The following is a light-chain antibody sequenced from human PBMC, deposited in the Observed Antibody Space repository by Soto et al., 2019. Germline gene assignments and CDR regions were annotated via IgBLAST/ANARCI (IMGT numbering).Light chain of an antibody. CDR2: EGT. CDR1: SSDVGSYNL. V-gene: IGLV2-14*02. Sequence: SVLTQPASVSGSPGQSITISCTGTSSDVGSYNLVSWYQQHPGKAPKLMIYEGTKRPSGLSDRFSGSKSGKTASLTIFGLQAEDEADYYCSSYTTSTTQVFGGGTQLTV. J-gene: IGLJ2*01. CDR3: SSYTTSTTQV.